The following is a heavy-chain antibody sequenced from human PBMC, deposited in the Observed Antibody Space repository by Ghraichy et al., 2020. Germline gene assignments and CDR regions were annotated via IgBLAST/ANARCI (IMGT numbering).Heavy chain of an antibody. Sequence: GGSLRLSCAASGFTFSSYGMHWVRQAPGKGLEWVAVIWYDGSNKYYADSVKGRFTISRDNSKNTLYLQMNSLRAEDTAVYYCARDRSGSYPGYFDLWGCGTLVTVSS. CDR3: ARDRSGSYPGYFDL. J-gene: IGHJ2*01. D-gene: IGHD1-26*01. V-gene: IGHV3-33*01. CDR1: GFTFSSYG. CDR2: IWYDGSNK.